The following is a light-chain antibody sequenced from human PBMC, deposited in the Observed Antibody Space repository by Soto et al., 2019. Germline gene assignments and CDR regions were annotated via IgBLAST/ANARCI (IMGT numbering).Light chain of an antibody. CDR1: SSDVGGYNY. CDR2: DVS. Sequence: QSVLTQPRSASGSPGQSVTISCTGTSSDVGGYNYVSWYQQHPGKAPKLMIYDVSKRPSGVPDRFSGSKSGNAASLTISRLQAEDEAYYYSGSYAGSYTVVFGGGTKLTVL. CDR3: GSYAGSYTVV. J-gene: IGLJ2*01. V-gene: IGLV2-11*01.